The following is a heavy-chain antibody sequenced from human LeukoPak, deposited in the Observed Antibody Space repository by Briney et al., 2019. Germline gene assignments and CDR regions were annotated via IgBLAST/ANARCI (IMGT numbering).Heavy chain of an antibody. D-gene: IGHD2/OR15-2a*01. J-gene: IGHJ4*02. CDR2: IYYSGST. V-gene: IGHV4-31*03. CDR3: ARGGSMSRYFDY. Sequence: SQTLSLTCTVSGGSISSGGYYWSWIRQHPGKGLEWIGYIYYSGSTYYNPSLKSRVTISVDTSKNQFSLKLSSVTAADTAVYYCARGGSMSRYFDYWGQGTLVTVSS. CDR1: GGSISSGGYY.